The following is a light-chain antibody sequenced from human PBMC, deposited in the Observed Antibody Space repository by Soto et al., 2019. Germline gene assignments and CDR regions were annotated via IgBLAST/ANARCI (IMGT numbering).Light chain of an antibody. Sequence: QSVPTQPASVSGSPGQSITISCTGTSSDVGGYNYVSWYQQHPVKAPKLMIYDVTNRPSGVSDRFSGSKSGNTASLTISGLQAEDEADYYCSSYTSGSTPYVFGTGTKVTVL. V-gene: IGLV2-14*01. J-gene: IGLJ1*01. CDR3: SSYTSGSTPYV. CDR1: SSDVGGYNY. CDR2: DVT.